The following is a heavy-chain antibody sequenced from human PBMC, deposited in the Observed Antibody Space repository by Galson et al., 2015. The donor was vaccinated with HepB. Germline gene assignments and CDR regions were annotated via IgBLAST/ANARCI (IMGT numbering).Heavy chain of an antibody. Sequence: SVKVCCKASGYTFTSYDINWVRQATGQGLEWVGWMNPKSGDTGYAQKFQGRVTMTRDTSISTAYMELSSLISEDTAVYYCARNPAYTGWFDPWGQGTLVTVSS. CDR3: ARNPAYTGWFDP. V-gene: IGHV1-8*01. CDR1: GYTFTSYD. D-gene: IGHD3-16*01. J-gene: IGHJ5*02. CDR2: MNPKSGDT.